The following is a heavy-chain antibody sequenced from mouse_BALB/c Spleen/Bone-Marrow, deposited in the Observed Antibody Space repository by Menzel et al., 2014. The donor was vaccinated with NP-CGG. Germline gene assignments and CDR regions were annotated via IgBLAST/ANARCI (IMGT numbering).Heavy chain of an antibody. CDR2: IWAGGST. CDR3: ARRGDGYYFDY. D-gene: IGHD2-3*01. V-gene: IGHV2-9*02. CDR1: GFSLTSYG. Sequence: VQRVESGPGLVAPSQSLSITCTVSGFSLTSYGVHWVRQPPGKGLEWLGVIWAGGSTNYNSALMSRLSISKDNSKSQVFLKRNSLQTDDTAMYYCARRGDGYYFDYWGQGTTLTVSS. J-gene: IGHJ2*01.